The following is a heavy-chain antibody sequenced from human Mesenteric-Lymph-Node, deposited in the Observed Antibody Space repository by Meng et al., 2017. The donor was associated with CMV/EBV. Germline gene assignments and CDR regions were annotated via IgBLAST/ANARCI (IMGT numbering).Heavy chain of an antibody. Sequence: SETLSLTCAVYGGSFSGYYWSWIRQPPGKGLEWIGEINHSGSTNYNPSLKSRVTISVDTSKNQFSLKLSSVTAADTAVYYCARGVLSWYREEYWGQGTLVTVS. J-gene: IGHJ4*02. V-gene: IGHV4-34*01. CDR3: ARGVLSWYREEY. D-gene: IGHD6-13*01. CDR1: GGSFSGYY. CDR2: INHSGST.